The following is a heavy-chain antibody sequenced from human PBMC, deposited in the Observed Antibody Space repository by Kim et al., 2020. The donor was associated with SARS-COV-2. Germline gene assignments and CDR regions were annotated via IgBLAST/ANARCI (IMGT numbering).Heavy chain of an antibody. J-gene: IGHJ4*02. CDR3: ARLTIVPVLLKDY. D-gene: IGHD3-10*01. V-gene: IGHV1-18*01. Sequence: YAQKLQGRVTMTTDTSTSTAYMELRSLRSDDTAVYYCARLTIVPVLLKDYWGQGTLVTVSS.